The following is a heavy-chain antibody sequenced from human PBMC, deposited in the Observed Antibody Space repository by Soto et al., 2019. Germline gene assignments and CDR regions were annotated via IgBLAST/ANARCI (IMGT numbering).Heavy chain of an antibody. V-gene: IGHV1-3*01. CDR2: GSVGNEDG. J-gene: IGHJ4*02. CDR1: GYSFTKYD. D-gene: IGHD4-17*01. Sequence: VQLVQSGPEVRKPGASVKVSCKASGYSFTKYDIHWVRQDPGQGLEWVGCGSVGNEDGKSSQKFQDIVSSTRDTATSTAYMELSSLRSEDTAVYYCATQSPDYAKRDFDYWGQGTLVTVSS. CDR3: ATQSPDYAKRDFDY.